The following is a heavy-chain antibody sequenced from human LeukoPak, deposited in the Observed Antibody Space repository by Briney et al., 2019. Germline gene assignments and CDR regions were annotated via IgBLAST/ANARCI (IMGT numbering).Heavy chain of an antibody. Sequence: GESLKISCKGSGYGFTSYWIGWVRQMPGKGLEWMGIIYPGDSDTRYSPSFQGQVTISADKSISTAYLQWSSLKASDTAMYYCARQGLYDFWSGYAYYFDYWGQGTLVTVSS. CDR1: GYGFTSYW. CDR3: ARQGLYDFWSGYAYYFDY. V-gene: IGHV5-51*01. D-gene: IGHD3-3*01. J-gene: IGHJ4*02. CDR2: IYPGDSDT.